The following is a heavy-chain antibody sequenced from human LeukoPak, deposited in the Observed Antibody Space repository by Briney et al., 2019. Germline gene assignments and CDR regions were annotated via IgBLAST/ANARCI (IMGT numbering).Heavy chain of an antibody. V-gene: IGHV3-7*01. Sequence: GGSLRLSCAASGFTFSSYWMSWVRQAPGKGLEWVANIKQDGSEKYYVDSVKGRFTISRDNAKNSLYLQMNSLRVEDTAVYYCARINTYYYDSSGFLRLDVTDYWGQGTLVTVSS. CDR2: IKQDGSEK. J-gene: IGHJ4*02. CDR3: ARINTYYYDSSGFLRLDVTDY. CDR1: GFTFSSYW. D-gene: IGHD3-22*01.